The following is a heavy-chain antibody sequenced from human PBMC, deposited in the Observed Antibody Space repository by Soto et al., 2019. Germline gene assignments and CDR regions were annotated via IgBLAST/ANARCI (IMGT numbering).Heavy chain of an antibody. D-gene: IGHD2-15*01. CDR2: IYYSGST. Sequence: QVQLQESGPGLVKPSQTLSLTCTVSGGSISSGGYYWSWIRQHPGKGLEWIGYIYYSGSTYYNPSLKSRVTISVDTSKNQFSLKLSSVTAADTAVYYCARGSYCSGGSCYSGWFDPWGQGTLVTVSS. V-gene: IGHV4-31*03. CDR3: ARGSYCSGGSCYSGWFDP. CDR1: GGSISSGGYY. J-gene: IGHJ5*02.